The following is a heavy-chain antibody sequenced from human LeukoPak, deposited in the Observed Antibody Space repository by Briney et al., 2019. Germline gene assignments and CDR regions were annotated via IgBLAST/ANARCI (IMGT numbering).Heavy chain of an antibody. V-gene: IGHV1-69*01. Sequence: SVKVSCKASGGTFSSYAISWVRQAPGQGLEWMGGIIPIFGTANYAQKFQGRVTITADESTRTAYMELSSLRSEDTAVYYCARLGLNFDSSGDFDYWGQGTLVTVSS. CDR3: ARLGLNFDSSGDFDY. CDR2: IIPIFGTA. CDR1: GGTFSSYA. J-gene: IGHJ4*02. D-gene: IGHD3-22*01.